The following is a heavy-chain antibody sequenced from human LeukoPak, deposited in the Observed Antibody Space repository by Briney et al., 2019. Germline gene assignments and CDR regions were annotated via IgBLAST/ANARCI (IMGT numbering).Heavy chain of an antibody. D-gene: IGHD6-19*01. J-gene: IGHJ4*02. V-gene: IGHV3-11*04. CDR2: ISGNGGVI. CDR3: AKDSVVVAGLVNYFDS. CDR1: GFTFSDNY. Sequence: PGGSLRLSCAASGFTFSDNYMTWVRQAPGKGLEWLSYISGNGGVIQYADSVKGRFTISRDNAKNSLYLQMNSLRAEDTAVYYCAKDSVVVAGLVNYFDSWGQGTLVTVSS.